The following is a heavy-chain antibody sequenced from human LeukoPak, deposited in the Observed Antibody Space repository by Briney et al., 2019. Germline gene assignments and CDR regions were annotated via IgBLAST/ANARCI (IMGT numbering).Heavy chain of an antibody. CDR2: ISGSGGST. CDR1: GFTFSTYA. V-gene: IGHV3-23*01. Sequence: GGSLRLSCAASGFTFSTYAMSWVRQAPGKGLEWVSGISGSGGSTYYADSVKGRFSISRDNSKNTLYLQMNNLRAEDTAVYYCAKGYFGSGSYYFDYWGQGTLVTVSS. J-gene: IGHJ4*02. D-gene: IGHD3-10*01. CDR3: AKGYFGSGSYYFDY.